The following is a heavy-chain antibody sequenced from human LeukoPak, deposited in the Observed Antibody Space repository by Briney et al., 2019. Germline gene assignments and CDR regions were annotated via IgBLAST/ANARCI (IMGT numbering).Heavy chain of an antibody. Sequence: SETLSLTCTVSGGSISSGDYYWSWIRQPPGKGLEWIGEINHSGSTNYNPSLKSRVTISVDTSKNQFSLKLSSVTAADTAVYYCARAYYCSSTSCNFFRPYYYYYGMDVWGQGTTVTVSS. J-gene: IGHJ6*02. V-gene: IGHV4-30-4*01. D-gene: IGHD2-2*01. CDR2: INHSGST. CDR1: GGSISSGDYY. CDR3: ARAYYCSSTSCNFFRPYYYYYGMDV.